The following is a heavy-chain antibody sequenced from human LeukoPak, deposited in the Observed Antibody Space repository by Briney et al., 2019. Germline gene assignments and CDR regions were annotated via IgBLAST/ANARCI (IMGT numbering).Heavy chain of an antibody. Sequence: SQTLSLTCVISGDSVSSNSATWNWIRQSPSRGLEWLGRTFYRSKWYDDYAVSVKSRISINPDTSKNQFSLQLNSVTPEDTAVYYCARDLLYCSDGSCYSWGQGTLVTVSS. CDR2: TFYRSKWYD. J-gene: IGHJ4*02. CDR3: ARDLLYCSDGSCYS. V-gene: IGHV6-1*01. D-gene: IGHD2-15*01. CDR1: GDSVSSNSAT.